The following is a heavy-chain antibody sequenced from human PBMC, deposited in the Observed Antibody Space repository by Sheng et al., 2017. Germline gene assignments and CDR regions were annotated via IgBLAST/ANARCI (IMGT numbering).Heavy chain of an antibody. CDR1: GGSFSGYY. CDR3: ARGVGYSSSWYLALWFDP. V-gene: IGHV4-34*01. Sequence: QVQLQQWGAGLLKPSETLSLTCAVYGGSFSGYYWSWIRQPPGKGLEWIGEINHSGSTNYNPSLKSRVTISVDTSKNQFSLKLSSVTAADTAVYYCARGVGYSSSWYLALWFDPWGQGTLVTVSS. CDR2: INHSGST. J-gene: IGHJ5*02. D-gene: IGHD6-13*01.